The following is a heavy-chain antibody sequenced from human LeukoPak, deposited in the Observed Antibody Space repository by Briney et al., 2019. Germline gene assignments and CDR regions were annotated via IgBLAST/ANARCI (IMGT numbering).Heavy chain of an antibody. V-gene: IGHV3-23*01. CDR2: ISGSGGST. Sequence: PGGSLRLSCVVFGLTYSDAWMSWVRQAPGKGLEWVSAISGSGGSTYYADSVKGRFTISRDNSKNTLYLQMNSLRAEDTAVYYCAKVGSSGPPDYWGQGTLVTVSS. CDR3: AKVGSSGPPDY. D-gene: IGHD6-19*01. CDR1: GLTYSDAW. J-gene: IGHJ4*02.